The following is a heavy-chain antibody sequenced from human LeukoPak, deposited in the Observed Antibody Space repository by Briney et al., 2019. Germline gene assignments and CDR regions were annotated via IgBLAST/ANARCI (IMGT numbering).Heavy chain of an antibody. V-gene: IGHV3-23*01. J-gene: IGHJ4*02. Sequence: GGSLRLSCAASGFTFSSYAMSWVRQAPGKGLEWVSAISGSGGSTYYADSVKGRFTISRDNSKNTLYLQMNSLRAEDTAVYYCAKAHSSSWYLRYFDYWGQGTLVTVSS. CDR1: GFTFSSYA. D-gene: IGHD6-13*01. CDR2: ISGSGGST. CDR3: AKAHSSSWYLRYFDY.